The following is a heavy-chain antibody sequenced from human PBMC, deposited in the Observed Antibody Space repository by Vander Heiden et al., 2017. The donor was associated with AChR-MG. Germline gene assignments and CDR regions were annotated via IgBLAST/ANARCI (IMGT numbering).Heavy chain of an antibody. V-gene: IGHV6-1*01. D-gene: IGHD2-15*01. J-gene: IGHJ3*02. CDR2: TYYRSKWYN. CDR3: AREIRRRWYHEGAFDI. CDR1: GDSVSSNSAA. Sequence: GPGLVKPSQTLSLTCAISGDSVSSNSAAWNWTRQSPSRGLEWLGRTYYRSKWYNDYAVSVKSRITINPDTSKNQFSLQLNSVTPEDTAVYYCAREIRRRWYHEGAFDIWGQGTMVTVSS.